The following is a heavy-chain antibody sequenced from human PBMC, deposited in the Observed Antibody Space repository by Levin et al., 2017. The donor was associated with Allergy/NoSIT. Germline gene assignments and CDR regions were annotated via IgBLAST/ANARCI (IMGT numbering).Heavy chain of an antibody. Sequence: SVKVSCKASGGTFSSYTISWVRQAPGQGLEWMGRIIPILGIANYAQKFQGRVTITADKSTSTAYMELSSLRSEDTAVYYCARVDIVVVPPIDYYYDGMDVWGQGTTVTVSS. J-gene: IGHJ6*02. CDR3: ARVDIVVVPPIDYYYDGMDV. CDR2: IIPILGIA. D-gene: IGHD2-2*03. CDR1: GGTFSSYT. V-gene: IGHV1-69*02.